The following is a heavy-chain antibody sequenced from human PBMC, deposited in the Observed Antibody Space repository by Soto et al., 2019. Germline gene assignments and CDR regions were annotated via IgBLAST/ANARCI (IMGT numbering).Heavy chain of an antibody. CDR3: ARALGSWGAYYFDY. J-gene: IGHJ4*02. Sequence: QITLKESGPTLVKPTQTLTLTCTVSGFSLNTYGVGVGWIRQPPGKALEWLALIYWDYHKRYSPSLKSRLTSTKDTSKNQVVLTMTNMDPVVTVTYYCARALGSWGAYYFDYWGQGTLVTVSS. D-gene: IGHD3-16*01. CDR1: GFSLNTYGVG. CDR2: IYWDYHK. V-gene: IGHV2-5*02.